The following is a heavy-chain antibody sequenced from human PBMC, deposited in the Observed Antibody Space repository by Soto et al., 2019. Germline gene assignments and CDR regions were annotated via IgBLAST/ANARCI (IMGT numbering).Heavy chain of an antibody. D-gene: IGHD3-16*01. Sequence: GGSLRLSCAASGFTLSGNWMNWVRQAPGKGLVWVSRINSDGSSTNYADSVKGRFTISRDNSKNTLYLQMNSLRAEDTAVYYCAKGRLPSLDAFDIWGQGTMVTV. CDR2: INSDGSST. CDR1: GFTLSGNW. CDR3: AKGRLPSLDAFDI. J-gene: IGHJ3*02. V-gene: IGHV3-74*01.